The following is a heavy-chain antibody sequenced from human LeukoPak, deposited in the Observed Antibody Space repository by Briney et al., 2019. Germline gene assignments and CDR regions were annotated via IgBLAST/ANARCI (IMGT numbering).Heavy chain of an antibody. CDR1: GYTFTSYG. CDR2: ISAYNGNT. V-gene: IGHV1-18*01. Sequence: ASVKVSCKASGYTFTSYGISWVRQAPGQGLEWMGWISAYNGNTNYAQKLQGRVTMTTDTSTSTAYMELRSLRSDDTAVYYCARDRGIVVVTATRHFDYRGQGTLVTVSS. D-gene: IGHD2-21*02. J-gene: IGHJ4*02. CDR3: ARDRGIVVVTATRHFDY.